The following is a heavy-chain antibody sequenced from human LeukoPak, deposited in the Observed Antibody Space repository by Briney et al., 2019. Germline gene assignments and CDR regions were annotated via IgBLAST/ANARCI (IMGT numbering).Heavy chain of an antibody. CDR3: ARDRAGGGWFDP. J-gene: IGHJ5*02. CDR1: GGSVNSSSYY. CDR2: IYYSGST. D-gene: IGHD3-16*01. V-gene: IGHV4-61*01. Sequence: SETLSLTCSVSGGSVNSSSYYWSWIRQSPGKGLEWIGYIYYSGSTNYNPSLKSRVTISVDTSKNQFSLKLRSVTAADTAVYYCARDRAGGGWFDPWGQGTLVTVSS.